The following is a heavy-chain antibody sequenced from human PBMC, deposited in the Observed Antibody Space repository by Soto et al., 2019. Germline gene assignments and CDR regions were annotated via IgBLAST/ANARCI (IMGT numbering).Heavy chain of an antibody. J-gene: IGHJ4*02. CDR2: ISYDGSNK. D-gene: IGHD3-22*01. CDR1: GFTFSSYG. Sequence: GGSLRLSCAASGFTFSSYGMHWVRQAPGKGLEWVAVISYDGSNKYYADSVKGRFTISRDNSKNTLYLQMNSLRAGDTAVYYCAKDPEYYYDSSGYLYWGQGTLVTVSS. V-gene: IGHV3-30*18. CDR3: AKDPEYYYDSSGYLY.